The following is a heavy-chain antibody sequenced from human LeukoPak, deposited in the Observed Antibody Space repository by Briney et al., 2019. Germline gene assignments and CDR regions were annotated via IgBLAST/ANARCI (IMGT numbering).Heavy chain of an antibody. J-gene: IGHJ6*03. V-gene: IGHV1-69*06. CDR3: ASYSSGWYSKAYYYYYMDV. CDR1: GGTFSSYA. CDR2: IIPIFGTA. Sequence: GASVKVSCKASGGTFSSYAISWVRQAPGQGLEWMGGIIPIFGTANYAQKFQGRVTITADKSTSTAYMELSSLRSEDTAVYYCASYSSGWYSKAYYYYYMDVWGKGTTVTVSS. D-gene: IGHD6-19*01.